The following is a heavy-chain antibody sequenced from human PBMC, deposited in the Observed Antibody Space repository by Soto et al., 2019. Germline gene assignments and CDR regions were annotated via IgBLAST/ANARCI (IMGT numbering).Heavy chain of an antibody. J-gene: IGHJ6*02. CDR2: ISYDGSNK. Sequence: GGSLRLSCAASGFTFSSYGMHWVRQAPGKGLEWVAVISYDGSNKYYADSVKGRFTISRDNSKNTLYLQMNSLRAEDTAVYYCAKDRGRGYSGYGKGMDVWGQGTTVTVSS. CDR3: AKDRGRGYSGYGKGMDV. V-gene: IGHV3-30*18. D-gene: IGHD5-12*01. CDR1: GFTFSSYG.